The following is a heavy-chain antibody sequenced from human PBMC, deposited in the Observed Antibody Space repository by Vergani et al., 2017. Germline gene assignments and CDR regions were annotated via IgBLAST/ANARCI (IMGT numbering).Heavy chain of an antibody. J-gene: IGHJ3*02. CDR2: LSASDRRT. V-gene: IGHV3-23*01. CDR1: GFTFIMHA. D-gene: IGHD5-12*01. CDR3: AKVGRSEVALTLGAFDI. Sequence: EVQLLESGGDLVQPGGSLRLSCAASGFTFIMHAMSWVRQAPGKGLEWVSTLSASDRRTHYADSVKGRFTISRDISKNTLILHMNSLRPEDTAVYYCAKVGRSEVALTLGAFDICVRGIMVTDSS.